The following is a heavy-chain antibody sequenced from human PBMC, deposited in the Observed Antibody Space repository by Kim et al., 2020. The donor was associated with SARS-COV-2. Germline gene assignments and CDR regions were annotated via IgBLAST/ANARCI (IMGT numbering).Heavy chain of an antibody. Sequence: RSAVSVKVRFTISKDSAKDALYLQMNSLRVEDTAVYYCARATSHAFDRWGQGSLVTVSS. D-gene: IGHD3-10*01. V-gene: IGHV3-74*01. CDR3: ARATSHAFDR. J-gene: IGHJ5*02.